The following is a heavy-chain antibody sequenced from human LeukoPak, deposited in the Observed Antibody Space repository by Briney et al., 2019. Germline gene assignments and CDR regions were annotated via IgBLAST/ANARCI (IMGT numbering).Heavy chain of an antibody. CDR1: GGSFSGYY. CDR3: ARGRKTLPSMVRGVIITPSFDY. J-gene: IGHJ4*02. V-gene: IGHV4-34*01. D-gene: IGHD3-10*01. CDR2: ITHSGST. Sequence: SETLSLTCAVYGGSFSGYYWSWIRQPPGKGLEWIGEITHSGSTNYNPSLKSRVTISVDTSKNQFSLKLSSVTAADTAVYYCARGRKTLPSMVRGVIITPSFDYWGQGTLVTVSS.